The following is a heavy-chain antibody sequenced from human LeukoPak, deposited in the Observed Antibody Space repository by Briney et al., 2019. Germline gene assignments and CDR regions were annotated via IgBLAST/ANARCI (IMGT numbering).Heavy chain of an antibody. J-gene: IGHJ3*02. CDR2: ISSSSSTI. D-gene: IGHD3-3*01. CDR1: GFTFSSYS. CDR3: ARESYDFWSGYLGLDDAFDI. Sequence: PGGSLRLSCAASGFTFSSYSMTWVRQAPGKGLEWVSYISSSSSTIYYADSVKGRFTISRDSAKNSLYLQMNSLRAEDTAVYYCARESYDFWSGYLGLDDAFDIWGQGTMVTVSS. V-gene: IGHV3-48*01.